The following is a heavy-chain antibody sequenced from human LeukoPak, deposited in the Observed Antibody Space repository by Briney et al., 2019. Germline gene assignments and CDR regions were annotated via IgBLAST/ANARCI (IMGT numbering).Heavy chain of an antibody. J-gene: IGHJ4*02. CDR3: ARGNPPYYFSY. V-gene: IGHV1-46*01. CDR1: GYTFTSYY. D-gene: IGHD1-14*01. CDR2: INPNGGST. Sequence: ASVKVSCKASGYTFTSYYMHWVRQAPGQGLEWMGLINPNGGSTTYAQKFQGRVTMTRDTSTSTVYMNLSSLRSEDTAVYSCARGNPPYYFSYWGQGTLVTVSS.